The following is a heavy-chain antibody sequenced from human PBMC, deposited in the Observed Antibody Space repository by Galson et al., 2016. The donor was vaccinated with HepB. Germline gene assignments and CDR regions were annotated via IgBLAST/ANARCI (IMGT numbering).Heavy chain of an antibody. CDR1: GFTFSAYV. J-gene: IGHJ6*03. Sequence: SLRLSCAASGFTFSAYVMTWVRQVAGKGLEWVSLISGSGVSTYYADSAKGRFTISRNNANNTLFLQMNSLTAEDTAIYYYAKAKTRGGFGNYNYMDVWGKGTTVTVSS. D-gene: IGHD3-16*01. V-gene: IGHV3-23*01. CDR3: AKAKTRGGFGNYNYMDV. CDR2: ISGSGVST.